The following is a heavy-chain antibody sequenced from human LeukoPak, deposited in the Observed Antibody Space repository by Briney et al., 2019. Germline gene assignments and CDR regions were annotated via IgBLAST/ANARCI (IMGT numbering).Heavy chain of an antibody. CDR3: ARLRYSDY. CDR1: GFSFGSNW. J-gene: IGHJ4*02. D-gene: IGHD2-21*01. CDR2: IKQDGSEK. V-gene: IGHV3-7*03. Sequence: GGSLRLSCVASGFSFGSNWMSWVRQAPGKGLEWVANIKQDGSEKNYVDSVKGRFTISRDNAKNSLYLQMNSLRAEDTAVYYCARLRYSDYWGQGTLVTVSS.